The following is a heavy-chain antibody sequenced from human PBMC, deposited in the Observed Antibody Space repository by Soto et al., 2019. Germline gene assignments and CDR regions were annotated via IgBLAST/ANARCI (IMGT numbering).Heavy chain of an antibody. CDR2: ISSSSYI. V-gene: IGHV3-21*01. Sequence: GSLRLSCAASGFTFSSYSMNWVRQAPGKGLEWVSSISSSSYIYYADSVKGRFTISRDNAKNSLYLQMNSLRAEDTAVYYCARDKQPLTQDYWGQGTLLNVSS. CDR3: ARDKQPLTQDY. CDR1: GFTFSSYS. D-gene: IGHD5-18*01. J-gene: IGHJ4*02.